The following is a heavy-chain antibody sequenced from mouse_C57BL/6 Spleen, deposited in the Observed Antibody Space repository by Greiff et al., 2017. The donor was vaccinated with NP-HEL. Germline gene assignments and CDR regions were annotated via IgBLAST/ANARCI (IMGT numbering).Heavy chain of an antibody. CDR3: ARNPEDTTVVGAMDY. Sequence: QVQLKQSGPGLVAPSQSLSITCTVSGFSLTSYAISWVRQPPGKGLEWLGVIWTGGGTNYNSALKSRLSISKDNYKSQGFLKMNSLQTDDTARYYCARNPEDTTVVGAMDYWGQGTSVTVSS. CDR1: GFSLTSYA. V-gene: IGHV2-9-1*01. CDR2: IWTGGGT. J-gene: IGHJ4*01. D-gene: IGHD1-1*01.